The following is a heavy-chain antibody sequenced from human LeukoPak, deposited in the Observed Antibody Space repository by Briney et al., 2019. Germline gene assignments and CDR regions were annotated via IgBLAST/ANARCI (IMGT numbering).Heavy chain of an antibody. Sequence: ASVKISCKASGYTFTTYDINWVRQATGQGLEWMGWMNPNSGNTGYAQKFQGRVTITRDTSASTAYMELSSLRSEDTAVYYCARGRCVGSTNCYYFDSWGQGTLVTVSS. D-gene: IGHD2-2*01. CDR1: GYTFTTYD. J-gene: IGHJ4*02. CDR3: ARGRCVGSTNCYYFDS. CDR2: MNPNSGNT. V-gene: IGHV1-8*01.